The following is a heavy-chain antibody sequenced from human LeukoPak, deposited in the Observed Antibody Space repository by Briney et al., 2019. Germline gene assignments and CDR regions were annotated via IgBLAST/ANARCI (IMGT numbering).Heavy chain of an antibody. Sequence: GASVKVSCKASGGTFSSYAISWVRQAPGQGLEWMGGIIPIFGTANYAQKFQGRVTMTEDTSTDTAYMELSSLRSEDTAVYYCATMVGGGYYDSSALRPPDDYWGQGTLVTVSS. CDR3: ATMVGGGYYDSSALRPPDDY. V-gene: IGHV1-69*06. CDR2: IIPIFGTA. D-gene: IGHD3-22*01. J-gene: IGHJ4*02. CDR1: GGTFSSYA.